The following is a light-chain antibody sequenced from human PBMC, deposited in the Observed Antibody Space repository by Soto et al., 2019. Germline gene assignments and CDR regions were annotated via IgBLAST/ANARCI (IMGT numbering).Light chain of an antibody. J-gene: IGKJ4*01. Sequence: EIVLTQSPATLSLSPGERSTLSFGASQSVSSKLAWYQQKPGQAPRLLIYGASTRATGIPARFSGSGSGTEFTLSISSLQSEDFAVYYCQQCSNWPPVFGGGTKVDIK. CDR2: GAS. CDR3: QQCSNWPPV. CDR1: QSVSSK. V-gene: IGKV3D-15*01.